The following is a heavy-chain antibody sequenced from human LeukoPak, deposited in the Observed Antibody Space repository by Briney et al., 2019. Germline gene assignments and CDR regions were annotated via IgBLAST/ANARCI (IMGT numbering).Heavy chain of an antibody. CDR2: IRSDGSNK. CDR3: ARDQFQGAFDI. D-gene: IGHD2-21*01. Sequence: GGSLRLSCAGSGFSFSSYGMHWVRQAPGKGLEWMAFIRSDGSNKYYADSVKGRFTISRDNAKNSLYLQMNSLRAEDTAVYYCARDQFQGAFDIWGQGTMVTVSS. V-gene: IGHV3-30*02. CDR1: GFSFSSYG. J-gene: IGHJ3*02.